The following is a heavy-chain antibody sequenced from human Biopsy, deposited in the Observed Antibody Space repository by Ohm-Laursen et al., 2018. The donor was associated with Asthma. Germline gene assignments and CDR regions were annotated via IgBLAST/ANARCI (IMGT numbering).Heavy chain of an antibody. Sequence: SLRLSCSASGFTFSDYYMSWIRQAPGKGLEWISYINGKSNSIEYADSVKGRFTISRDNAKNSLYLQMNSLRAEDTAVYYCAREGGADYYYYGMDVWGQGTMVTVSS. CDR3: AREGGADYYYYGMDV. D-gene: IGHD3-16*01. V-gene: IGHV3-11*04. J-gene: IGHJ6*02. CDR2: INGKSNSI. CDR1: GFTFSDYY.